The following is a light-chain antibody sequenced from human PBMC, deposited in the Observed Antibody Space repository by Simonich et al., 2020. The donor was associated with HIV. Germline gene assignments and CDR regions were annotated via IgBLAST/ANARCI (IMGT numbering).Light chain of an antibody. Sequence: QSALTQPASVSGSLGQSITISCPGTSSDVGGYNYVSWYQQNPGKAPKLMIYDVSKRPSGVSNRFSGSKSGNTASLTISGLQAEDEADYYCSSYTSSSTLVFGGGTKLTVL. CDR3: SSYTSSSTLV. J-gene: IGLJ3*02. CDR2: DVS. V-gene: IGLV2-14*01. CDR1: SSDVGGYNY.